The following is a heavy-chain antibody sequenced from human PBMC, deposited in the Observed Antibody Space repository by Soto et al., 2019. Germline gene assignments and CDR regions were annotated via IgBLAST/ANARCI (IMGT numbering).Heavy chain of an antibody. CDR3: AKTRRMGLYSSGWFFDY. CDR2: ISSSSSYI. D-gene: IGHD6-19*01. J-gene: IGHJ4*02. CDR1: GFTFSSYS. V-gene: IGHV3-21*04. Sequence: GGSLRLSCAASGFTFSSYSMNWVRQAPGKGLEWVSSISSSSSYIYYADSVKGRFTISRDNAKNSLYLQMNSLRAEDTAVYYCAKTRRMGLYSSGWFFDYWGQGTLVTVSS.